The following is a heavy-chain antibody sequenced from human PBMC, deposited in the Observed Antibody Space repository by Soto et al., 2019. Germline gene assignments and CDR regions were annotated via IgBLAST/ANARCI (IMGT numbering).Heavy chain of an antibody. J-gene: IGHJ4*02. CDR1: GFTFSSYA. D-gene: IGHD6-19*01. CDR3: ARDRGIVAGIDCYFDY. CDR2: ISYEGSNN. V-gene: IGHV3-30-3*01. Sequence: GGSLRLSCAASGFTFSSYAMHWVRQAPGKGLERVAVISYEGSNNYYADTVKCRFTISRDNCKNTLYLQMNSLRAEDTAVYYCARDRGIVAGIDCYFDYWGQGTLVTVSS.